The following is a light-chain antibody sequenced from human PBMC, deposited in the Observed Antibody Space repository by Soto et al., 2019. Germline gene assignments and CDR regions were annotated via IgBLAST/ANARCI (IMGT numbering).Light chain of an antibody. Sequence: DIQMTQCPSTLSGSVGDRVTITCRASQTISSWLALYQQKPGKAPKLLIYKASTLKSGVPSRFSGSGSGTEFTLTISSLQPDDFATYYCQHYHSYSEAFGQGTKVDIK. CDR2: KAS. CDR1: QTISSW. V-gene: IGKV1-5*03. CDR3: QHYHSYSEA. J-gene: IGKJ1*01.